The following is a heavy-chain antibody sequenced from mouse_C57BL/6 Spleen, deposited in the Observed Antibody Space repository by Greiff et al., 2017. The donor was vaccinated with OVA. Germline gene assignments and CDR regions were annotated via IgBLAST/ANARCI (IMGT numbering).Heavy chain of an antibody. V-gene: IGHV1-72*01. CDR1: GYTFTSYW. D-gene: IGHD4-1*01. Sequence: VKLQESGTVLARPGASVKMSCKTSGYTFTSYWMHWVKQRPGRGLEWIGRIDPNSGGTKYNEKFKSKATLTVDKPSSTAYMQLSSLTSEDSAVYYCARSNWDLYFDYWGQGTTLTVSS. J-gene: IGHJ2*01. CDR3: ARSNWDLYFDY. CDR2: IDPNSGGT.